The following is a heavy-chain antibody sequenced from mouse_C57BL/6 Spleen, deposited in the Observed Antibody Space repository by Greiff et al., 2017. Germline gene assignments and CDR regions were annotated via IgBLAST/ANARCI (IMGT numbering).Heavy chain of an antibody. CDR2: IDPSDSYT. CDR3: ARYLVYDYWYFDV. D-gene: IGHD2-3*01. CDR1: GYNFNSYW. Sequence: QVQLQQPGAELVRPGTSVKLSCKASGYNFNSYWMHWVKQRPGQGLEWIGLIDPSDSYTNYNQKFKGKATLTVDTSSSTAYMQLSSLTSEDSAVYCCARYLVYDYWYFDVWGTGTTVTVSS. J-gene: IGHJ1*03. V-gene: IGHV1-59*01.